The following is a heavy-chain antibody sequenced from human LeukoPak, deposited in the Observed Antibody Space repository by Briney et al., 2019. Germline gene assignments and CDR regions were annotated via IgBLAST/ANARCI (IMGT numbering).Heavy chain of an antibody. CDR2: ISSSSSYI. CDR1: GFTFSSYS. V-gene: IGHV3-21*01. J-gene: IGHJ4*02. Sequence: GGSLRLSCAASGFTFSSYSMSWVRQAPGKGLEWVSSISSSSSYIYYADSVKGRFTISRDNAKNSLYLQMNSLRAEDTAVYYCARSFLRYDPFDYWGQGTLVTVSS. CDR3: ARSFLRYDPFDY. D-gene: IGHD3-22*01.